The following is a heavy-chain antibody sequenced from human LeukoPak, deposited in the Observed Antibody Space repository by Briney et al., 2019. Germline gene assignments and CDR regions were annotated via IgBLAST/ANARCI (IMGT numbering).Heavy chain of an antibody. CDR2: TYYRSKWLN. Sequence: SQTLSLSCAISGDSVSSTSSAWNWIRQSPSRGLEWLGRTYYRSKWLNDYAVSVKSRINVTPDTSKNQFSLQLNSVTPEDTAVYYCGRGNWAYDCWGQGTLVTVSS. CDR1: GDSVSSTSSA. D-gene: IGHD7-27*01. V-gene: IGHV6-1*01. CDR3: GRGNWAYDC. J-gene: IGHJ4*02.